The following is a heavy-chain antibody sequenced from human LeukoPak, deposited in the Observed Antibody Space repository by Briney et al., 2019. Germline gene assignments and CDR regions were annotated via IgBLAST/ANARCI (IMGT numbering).Heavy chain of an antibody. CDR2: INTGGSSI. V-gene: IGHV3-11*04. J-gene: IGHJ4*02. Sequence: GSLRLSCAASGFTFSYYYMSWIRQAPGKGLEWVSYINTGGSSIYYADSVKGRFTISRDNAKNSLYLQMNSLRAEDTAVYYCARDRDFDYWGQGTLVTVSS. D-gene: IGHD3-10*01. CDR1: GFTFSYYY. CDR3: ARDRDFDY.